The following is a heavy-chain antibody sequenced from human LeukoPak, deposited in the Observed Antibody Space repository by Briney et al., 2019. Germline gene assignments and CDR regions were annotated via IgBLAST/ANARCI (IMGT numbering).Heavy chain of an antibody. V-gene: IGHV1-2*02. CDR1: GYTFTCYF. CDR2: INANSGDT. Sequence: ASVTVSCTASGYTFTCYFIHWMRQAPGQGLEWMGWINANSGDTHYALKFQGRVFMTRDTSISTVYMELSRLTTDDTAVYYCARDPSPYTGSYFDYWGQGTLVTVSS. D-gene: IGHD1-26*01. J-gene: IGHJ4*02. CDR3: ARDPSPYTGSYFDY.